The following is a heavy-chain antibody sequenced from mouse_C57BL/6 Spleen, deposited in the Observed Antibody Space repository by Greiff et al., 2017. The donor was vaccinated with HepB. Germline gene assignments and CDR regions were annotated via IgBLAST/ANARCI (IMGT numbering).Heavy chain of an antibody. CDR1: GFTFSNYW. J-gene: IGHJ1*03. CDR3: TAGWYFDV. Sequence: EVKVVESGGGLVQPGGSMKLSCVASGFTFSNYWMNWVRQSPEKGLEWVAQIRLKSDNYATHYAESVKGRFTISRDDSKSSVYLQMNNLRAEDTGIYYCTAGWYFDVWGTGTTVTVSS. V-gene: IGHV6-3*01. CDR2: IRLKSDNYAT.